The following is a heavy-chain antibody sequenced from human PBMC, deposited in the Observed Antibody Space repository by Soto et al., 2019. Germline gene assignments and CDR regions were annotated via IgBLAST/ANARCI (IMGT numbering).Heavy chain of an antibody. V-gene: IGHV3-23*01. Sequence: VGSLRVSCAASGFSFSSYAMSWVRQAPGKGLEWVSAISGSGGSTYYADSVKGRFTISRDNSKNTRYLQMNSLRAEDTAVYYCGGSAAAGSGYYYYYGMDVWGQGTTVTVSS. CDR3: GGSAAAGSGYYYYYGMDV. D-gene: IGHD6-13*01. J-gene: IGHJ6*02. CDR2: ISGSGGST. CDR1: GFSFSSYA.